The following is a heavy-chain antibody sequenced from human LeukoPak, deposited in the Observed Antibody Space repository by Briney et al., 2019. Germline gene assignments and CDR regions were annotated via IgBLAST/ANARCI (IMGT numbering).Heavy chain of an antibody. CDR2: ISSGSSTI. D-gene: IGHD2/OR15-2a*01. CDR3: ASGALVRSSIFDY. V-gene: IGHV3-48*04. J-gene: IGHJ4*02. Sequence: GGSLRLSCAASGFTFSSYSMNWVRQAPGKGLEWVSYISSGSSTIYYADSVRGRFTISRDNTKNSLYLQMNRLRAEDTAVYYCASGALVRSSIFDYWGQGTLVTVSS. CDR1: GFTFSSYS.